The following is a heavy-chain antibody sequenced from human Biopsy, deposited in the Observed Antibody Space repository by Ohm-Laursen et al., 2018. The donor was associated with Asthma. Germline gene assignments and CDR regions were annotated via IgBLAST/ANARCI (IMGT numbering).Heavy chain of an antibody. J-gene: IGHJ4*02. CDR2: MYYGETT. V-gene: IGHV4-39*01. Sequence: GTLSLTCTVSGASITSSAYYWGWIRQPPGKGLEWIGSMYYGETTYYSPSLKSRVTISVDTSKTHFSLFLSSVTAADTAVYYCARHDHRWDTYADFWGQGTLVTVSS. CDR3: ARHDHRWDTYADF. D-gene: IGHD2-2*01. CDR1: GASITSSAYY.